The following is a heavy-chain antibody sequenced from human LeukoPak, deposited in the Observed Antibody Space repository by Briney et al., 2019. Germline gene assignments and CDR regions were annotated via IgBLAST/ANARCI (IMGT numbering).Heavy chain of an antibody. D-gene: IGHD3-10*01. CDR3: ARSSMVRGVMNYYYYMDV. CDR2: ISSSSSYI. Sequence: PGGSLRLSCAASGFTFSSYSMNWVRQAPGKELEWVSSISSSSSYIYYADSVKGRFTISRDNAKNSLYLQMNSLRAEDTAVYYCARSSMVRGVMNYYYYMDVWGKGTTVTVSS. J-gene: IGHJ6*03. V-gene: IGHV3-21*01. CDR1: GFTFSSYS.